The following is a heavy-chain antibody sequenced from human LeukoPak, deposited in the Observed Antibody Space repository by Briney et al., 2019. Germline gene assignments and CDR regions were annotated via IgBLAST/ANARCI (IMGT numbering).Heavy chain of an antibody. CDR3: ARGLQMFDAFDI. J-gene: IGHJ3*02. D-gene: IGHD3-10*02. CDR1: GYTFTGYY. Sequence: ASVNVSCKASGYTFTGYYMHWVRQAPGQGLEWMGWINPNSGGTNYAQKFQGRVTMTRDTSISTAYMELSRLRSDDTAVYYRARGLQMFDAFDIWGQGTMVTVSS. V-gene: IGHV1-2*02. CDR2: INPNSGGT.